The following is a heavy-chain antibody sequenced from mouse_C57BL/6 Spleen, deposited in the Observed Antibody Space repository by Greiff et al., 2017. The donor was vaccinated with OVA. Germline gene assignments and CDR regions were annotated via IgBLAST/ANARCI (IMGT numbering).Heavy chain of an antibody. CDR1: GFTFSDYY. Sequence: EVMLVESEGGLVQPGSSMKLSCTASGFTFSDYYMAWVRQVPEKGLEWVANINYDGSSTYYLDSLKSRFIISRDNAKNILYLQMSSLKSEDTATYYCARDTDFDYWGQGTTLTVSS. J-gene: IGHJ2*01. CDR2: INYDGSST. V-gene: IGHV5-16*01. CDR3: ARDTDFDY.